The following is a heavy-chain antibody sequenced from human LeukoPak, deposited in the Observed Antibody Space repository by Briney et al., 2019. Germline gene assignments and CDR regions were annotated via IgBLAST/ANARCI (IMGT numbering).Heavy chain of an antibody. D-gene: IGHD3-10*01. Sequence: PETLSLTCTVSGASMSGYYWTWIRQSPGKGLEWIGHIHSSGTTTYNPSFKSRDAMSMDTSKNQFSLSPTSATATDTAFYYCSRRRGGYGEGEFIYWGQGTLVTVSS. CDR2: IHSSGTT. V-gene: IGHV4-4*09. CDR3: SRRRGGYGEGEFIY. J-gene: IGHJ4*02. CDR1: GASMSGYY.